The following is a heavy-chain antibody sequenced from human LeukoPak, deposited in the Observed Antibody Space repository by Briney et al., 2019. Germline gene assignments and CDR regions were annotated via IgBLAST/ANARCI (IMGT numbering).Heavy chain of an antibody. V-gene: IGHV3-30*03. D-gene: IGHD5-12*01. Sequence: GGSLRLSCAASGFSFSSSVMHWVRQAPGKGLEWVAVISYDGSNKYYADSVKGRFTISRDSSKNTLYLQMNSLRPEDTAVYYCARARPSMWIDYWGQGTLVTVSS. CDR1: GFSFSSSV. CDR2: ISYDGSNK. CDR3: ARARPSMWIDY. J-gene: IGHJ4*02.